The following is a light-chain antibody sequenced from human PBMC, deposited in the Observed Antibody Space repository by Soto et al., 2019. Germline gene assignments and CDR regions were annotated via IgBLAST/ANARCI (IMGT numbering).Light chain of an antibody. CDR2: EVS. CDR3: SSYTRTNSYV. Sequence: QSVLPQPASVSGSPGQSITISCTGTSGDVGGYNYVSWYQQHPGKAPKLMIYEVSRRPSGVSNRFSGSKSGNTASLTISGLQADDEADYHCSSYTRTNSYVFGTGTKLTVL. V-gene: IGLV2-14*01. J-gene: IGLJ1*01. CDR1: SGDVGGYNY.